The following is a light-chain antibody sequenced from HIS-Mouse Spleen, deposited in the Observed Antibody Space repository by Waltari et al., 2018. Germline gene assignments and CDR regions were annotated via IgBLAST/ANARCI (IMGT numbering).Light chain of an antibody. Sequence: QSALTQPRSVSGSPGQSVTISCTGTSSDVGGYNYFSWYQQHPGKAPKLMISDVSKRPSGVPDRFSGSKSGNTASLTISGLRAEDEADYYCCSYAGSYTFPVVFGGGTKLTVL. CDR1: SSDVGGYNY. V-gene: IGLV2-11*01. CDR3: CSYAGSYTFPVV. CDR2: DVS. J-gene: IGLJ2*01.